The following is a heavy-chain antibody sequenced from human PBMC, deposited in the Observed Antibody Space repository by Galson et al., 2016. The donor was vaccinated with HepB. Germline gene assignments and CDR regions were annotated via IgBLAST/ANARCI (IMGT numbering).Heavy chain of an antibody. CDR1: GYSFTSYY. V-gene: IGHV1-46*01. J-gene: IGHJ4*02. CDR3: TRDPPSSGAHGDYFDY. CDR2: INCSGGST. Sequence: SVKVSCKASGYSFTSYYMHWVRQAPGQGLEWMGIINCSGGSTSYAQKFQGRVTTTRDTSTSTVYMELSSLRSEDTAVYYCTRDPPSSGAHGDYFDYWGQGTLVTVSS. D-gene: IGHD2-15*01.